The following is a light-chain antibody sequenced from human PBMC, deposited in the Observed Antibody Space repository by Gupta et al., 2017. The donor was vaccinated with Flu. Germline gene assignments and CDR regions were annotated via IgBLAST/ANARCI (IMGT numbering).Light chain of an antibody. V-gene: IGKV1D-12*01. CDR2: GAS. J-gene: IGKJ4*01. CDR1: QASRTW. CDR3: QQAQSFPLT. Sequence: DIQMTQSPSSVSASFGDKVTIPFRASQASRTWLAWYQQKPGKAPKLLIAGASTLQNGFPSRFSGSGSGTDFTLTITDLQPEDFATYYCQQAQSFPLTFGGGTKVDIK.